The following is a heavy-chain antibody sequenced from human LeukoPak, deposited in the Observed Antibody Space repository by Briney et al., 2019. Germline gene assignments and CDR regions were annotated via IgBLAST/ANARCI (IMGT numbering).Heavy chain of an antibody. J-gene: IGHJ6*03. CDR3: ARDNPYYYYMDV. Sequence: MGGIIPIFGTANYAQKFQGRVTITADESTSTAYMELSSLRSEDTAVYYCARDNPYYYYMDVWGKGTTVTVSS. CDR2: IIPIFGTA. V-gene: IGHV1-69*01.